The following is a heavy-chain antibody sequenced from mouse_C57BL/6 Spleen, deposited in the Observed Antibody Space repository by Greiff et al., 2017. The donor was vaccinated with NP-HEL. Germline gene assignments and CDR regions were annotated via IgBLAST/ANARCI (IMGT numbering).Heavy chain of an antibody. J-gene: IGHJ2*01. CDR2: IHPNSGST. CDR3: ARRTTEEYFDV. V-gene: IGHV1-64*01. Sequence: VQLQQPGAELVKPGASVKLSCKASGYTFTSYWMHWVKQRPGQGLEWIGMIHPNSGSTNYNEKFKSKATLTVDKSSSTAYMQLSSLTSEDSAVYDGARRTTEEYFDVWGQGTTVTVSS. CDR1: GYTFTSYW. D-gene: IGHD2-12*01.